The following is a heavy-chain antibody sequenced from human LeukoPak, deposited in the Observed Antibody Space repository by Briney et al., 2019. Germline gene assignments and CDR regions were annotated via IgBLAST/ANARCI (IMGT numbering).Heavy chain of an antibody. V-gene: IGHV3-7*03. CDR2: IKQDGSAK. CDR3: ARDSGYNAFDY. J-gene: IGHJ4*02. CDR1: GFLFSNSW. D-gene: IGHD5-12*01. Sequence: GGSLRLSCADSGFLFSNSWMAWVRQAPGSGLEWLENIKQDGSAKTCVDSVKGRFTISRDNAKNSLYLQMNSLRAEDTAMYYCARDSGYNAFDYWGQGTLVTVSS.